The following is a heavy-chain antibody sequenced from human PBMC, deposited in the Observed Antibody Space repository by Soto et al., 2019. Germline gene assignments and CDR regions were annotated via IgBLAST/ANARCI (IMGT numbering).Heavy chain of an antibody. CDR2: ISSRTNTI. Sequence: EVQLVESGGGLVQPGGSLRLSCAASGFTFSAYSMNWVRQAPGKGLEWVSYISSRTNTIYYADSVQGRFTISRDDAKNSLYLQMDSLRAEDTAVYYCAIDRRIAAAAYFYFDSWGQGTLVTVSS. D-gene: IGHD6-13*01. J-gene: IGHJ4*02. CDR3: AIDRRIAAAAYFYFDS. CDR1: GFTFSAYS. V-gene: IGHV3-48*01.